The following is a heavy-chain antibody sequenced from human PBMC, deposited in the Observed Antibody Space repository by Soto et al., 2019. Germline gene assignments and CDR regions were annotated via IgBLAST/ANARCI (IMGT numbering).Heavy chain of an antibody. Sequence: EVQLVESGGGLVQPGGSLRLSCAASGFTFSNYWMSWVRQAPGKGLEWVANIKQDGGDKYYVDSVKGRFSISRDNAKNSLYLQMNSLRAEDTAVYYCARVQSLAGVYWGQGTLVTVSS. V-gene: IGHV3-7*05. J-gene: IGHJ4*02. CDR3: ARVQSLAGVY. CDR1: GFTFSNYW. D-gene: IGHD6-19*01. CDR2: IKQDGGDK.